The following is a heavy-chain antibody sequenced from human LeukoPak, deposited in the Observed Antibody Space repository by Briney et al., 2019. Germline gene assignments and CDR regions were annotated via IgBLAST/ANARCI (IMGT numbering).Heavy chain of an antibody. CDR3: ARRIFGDYVFDY. CDR1: GYTFSNYG. V-gene: IGHV1-18*04. J-gene: IGHJ4*02. Sequence: ASVKVSCKASGYTFSNYGISWVRQAPGQGLEWVGWISAYNGITYYAQNFQGRVTMTTDTSTTTAYMELRSLRSDDTAVYYCARRIFGDYVFDYWGQGTLVTVSS. CDR2: ISAYNGIT. D-gene: IGHD4-17*01.